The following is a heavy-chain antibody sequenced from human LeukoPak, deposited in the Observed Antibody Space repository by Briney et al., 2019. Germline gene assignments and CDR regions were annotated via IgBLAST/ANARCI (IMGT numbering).Heavy chain of an antibody. V-gene: IGHV4-4*07. J-gene: IGHJ4*02. CDR1: GGSISSYY. CDR3: ARLTYYYDSSGYSFDY. Sequence: SETLSLTCTVSGGSISSYYWSWIRQPAGKGLEWIGRIYTSGSTNYNPSLKSRVTISVDTSKNQFSLKLSSVTAADTAVYYCARLTYYYDSSGYSFDYWGQGTLVTVSS. CDR2: IYTSGST. D-gene: IGHD3-22*01.